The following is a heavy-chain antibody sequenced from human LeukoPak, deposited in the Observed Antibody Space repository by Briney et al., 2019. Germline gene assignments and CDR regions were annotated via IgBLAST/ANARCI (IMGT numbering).Heavy chain of an antibody. J-gene: IGHJ4*02. CDR2: ISGSGGST. D-gene: IGHD3-22*01. Sequence: QPGGSLRLSCAASGFTFSYYGFHWVRQAPGKGLEWVSAISGSGGSTYYADSVKGRFTISRDNSKNTLYLQMNSLRAEDTAVYYCAKDPYDSSGYYYVRQFDYWGQGTLVTVSS. CDR1: GFTFSYYG. CDR3: AKDPYDSSGYYYVRQFDY. V-gene: IGHV3-23*01.